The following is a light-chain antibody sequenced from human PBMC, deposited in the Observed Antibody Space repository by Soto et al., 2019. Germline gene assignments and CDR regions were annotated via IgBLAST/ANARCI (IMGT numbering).Light chain of an antibody. CDR2: LGS. Sequence: DIVMTQSPLSLPVTPAEPASISCRSSQSLLHSNGNTYLNWYLQRPGQSPQLLIYLGSTRASGVPEWFSGSGSGTDFTLKISRVEAEDVGVYYCMQALQTPFTFGPGTKVDIK. V-gene: IGKV2-28*01. J-gene: IGKJ3*01. CDR1: QSLLHSNGNTY. CDR3: MQALQTPFT.